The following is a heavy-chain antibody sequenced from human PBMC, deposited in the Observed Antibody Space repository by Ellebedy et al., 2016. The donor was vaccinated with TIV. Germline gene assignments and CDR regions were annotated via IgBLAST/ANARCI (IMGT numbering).Heavy chain of an antibody. D-gene: IGHD3-10*01. CDR2: FDPEDGET. V-gene: IGHV1-24*01. J-gene: IGHJ4*02. CDR1: GYTLTELS. Sequence: ASVKVSXXVSGYTLTELSMHWVRQAPGKGLEWMGGFDPEDGETIYAQKFQGRVTMTEDTSTDTAYMELSSLRSEDTAVYYCATDQPSMVRGVKYYFDYWGQGTLVTVSS. CDR3: ATDQPSMVRGVKYYFDY.